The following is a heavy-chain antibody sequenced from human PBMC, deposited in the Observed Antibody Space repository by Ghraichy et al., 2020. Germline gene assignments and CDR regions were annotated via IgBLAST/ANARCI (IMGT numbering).Heavy chain of an antibody. Sequence: LSLTCAASGFTFSFYHMNWVRQAPGKGLEWVSYISSGGDTIYYADSVKGRFSISRDNVKNSLYLQMNSLRAEDTALYYCAGQTAMGKPYDYWGQGTLVTVSS. D-gene: IGHD5-18*01. V-gene: IGHV3-48*03. CDR2: ISSGGDTI. CDR1: GFTFSFYH. J-gene: IGHJ4*02. CDR3: AGQTAMGKPYDY.